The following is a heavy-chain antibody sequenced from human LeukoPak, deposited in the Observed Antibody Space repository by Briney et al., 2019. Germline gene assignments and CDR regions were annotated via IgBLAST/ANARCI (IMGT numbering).Heavy chain of an antibody. V-gene: IGHV3-74*01. J-gene: IGHJ5*02. CDR2: ITGDGTNT. CDR1: GFTFSTYL. Sequence: GGSLRLSCAASGFTFSTYLIHWVRQAPGKGLVWVSGITGDGTNTLYADSVQGRFTISRDNAKNTVYLQMNSLRAEDTAVYYCATDRGGWTTWGQGTLVTVSS. CDR3: ATDRGGWTT. D-gene: IGHD3-10*01.